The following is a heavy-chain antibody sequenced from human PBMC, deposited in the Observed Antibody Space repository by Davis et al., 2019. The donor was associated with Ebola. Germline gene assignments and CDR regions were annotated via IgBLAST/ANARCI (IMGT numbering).Heavy chain of an antibody. CDR1: GYTFTSYG. CDR2: ISAYNGNT. CDR3: ARAFRGMDV. Sequence: AASVKVSCKASGYTFTSYGISWVRQAPGQGLEWMGWISAYNGNTNYAQKLQGRVTMTRNTSISTAYMELSSLRSEDTAVYYCARAFRGMDVWGQGTTVTVSS. V-gene: IGHV1-18*01. D-gene: IGHD2/OR15-2a*01. J-gene: IGHJ6*02.